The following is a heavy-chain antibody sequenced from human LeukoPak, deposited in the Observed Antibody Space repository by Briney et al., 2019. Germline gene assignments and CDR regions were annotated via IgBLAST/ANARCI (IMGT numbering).Heavy chain of an antibody. CDR2: ISAYNGNT. Sequence: GASVKVSGKASGYTFTSYGISWVRQAPGQGLEWMGWISAYNGNTNYAQKLQGRVTMTTDTSTSTAYMELRSLRSDDTAVYYCARAPGYSSGWYGRGDYWGQGTLVTVSS. CDR3: ARAPGYSSGWYGRGDY. J-gene: IGHJ4*02. V-gene: IGHV1-18*04. CDR1: GYTFTSYG. D-gene: IGHD6-19*01.